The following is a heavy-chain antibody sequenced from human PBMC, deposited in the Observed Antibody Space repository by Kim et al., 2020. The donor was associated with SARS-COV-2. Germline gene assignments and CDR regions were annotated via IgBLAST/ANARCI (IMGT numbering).Heavy chain of an antibody. CDR3: ARVVNSIQIGFDS. D-gene: IGHD5-18*01. J-gene: IGHJ4*02. CDR2: INYSGTN. CDR1: DGSLNGFY. Sequence: SETLSLTCGIFDGSLNGFYWNWIRQPPGKGLEWIGEINYSGTNNSNPSPKSRLTISVDTSKNQFSLSQSSGTAADTAVYYCARVVNSIQIGFDSWGQGTLVSVSS. V-gene: IGHV4-34*01.